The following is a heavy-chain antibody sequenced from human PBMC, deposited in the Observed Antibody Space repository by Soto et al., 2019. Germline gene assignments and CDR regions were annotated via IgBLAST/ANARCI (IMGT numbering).Heavy chain of an antibody. CDR2: ISSGSSTI. J-gene: IGHJ5*02. V-gene: IGHV3-48*01. D-gene: IGHD6-13*01. CDR1: GFTFSYYS. CDR3: ARTNSQSNNCFDP. Sequence: PGGSLRLSCAASGFTFSYYSMNWVRQAPGEGLEWVSYISSGSSTIYYADSVKGRFTISRDNARDSLFLQMNSLRAEDTAVYYCARTNSQSNNCFDPWGQGTLVTVSS.